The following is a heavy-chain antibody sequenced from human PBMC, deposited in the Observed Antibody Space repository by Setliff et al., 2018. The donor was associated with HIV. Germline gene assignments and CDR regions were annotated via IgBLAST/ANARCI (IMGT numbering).Heavy chain of an antibody. J-gene: IGHJ4*02. Sequence: PGESLKISCKGFGYSFTNFLIGWVRQMPGKGLEWMGIVSPGDSGTSYSPSFQGQVTMSADKPISTAYLQWSSLKASDTAMYYCARLKDVVLMVNDFWGQGTLVTVSS. CDR2: VSPGDSGT. D-gene: IGHD2-8*01. V-gene: IGHV5-51*01. CDR1: GYSFTNFL. CDR3: ARLKDVVLMVNDF.